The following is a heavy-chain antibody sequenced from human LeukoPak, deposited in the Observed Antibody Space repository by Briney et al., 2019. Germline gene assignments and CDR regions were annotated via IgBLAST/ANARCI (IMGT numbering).Heavy chain of an antibody. J-gene: IGHJ4*02. V-gene: IGHV3-48*03. Sequence: GGSRSLSWAASGFTFSSYERNWFGQAQGRGRGGVSYISSSGGTTYYADSVKGRFTISRDNAKNSLYLQMNSLRAEDTAVYYCARDEVGATTEFDYWGQGTLVTVSS. CDR1: GFTFSSYE. CDR3: ARDEVGATTEFDY. D-gene: IGHD1-26*01. CDR2: ISSSGGTT.